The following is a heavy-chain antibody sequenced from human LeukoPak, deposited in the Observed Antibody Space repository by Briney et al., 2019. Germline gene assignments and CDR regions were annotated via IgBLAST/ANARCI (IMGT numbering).Heavy chain of an antibody. CDR3: ARVGSSSWYHYFDY. V-gene: IGHV1-69*05. D-gene: IGHD6-13*01. CDR1: GGTFTNYA. CDR2: IIPIFGTA. J-gene: IGHJ4*02. Sequence: ASVKVSCKASGGTFTNYAISWVRQAPGQGLEWMGGIIPIFGTANYAQKFQGRVTITTDESTSTAYMELSSLRSEDTAVYYCARVGSSSWYHYFDYWGQGTLVTVSS.